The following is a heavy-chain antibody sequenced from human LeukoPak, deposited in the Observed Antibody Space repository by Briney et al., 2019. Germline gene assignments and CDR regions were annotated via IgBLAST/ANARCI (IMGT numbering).Heavy chain of an antibody. Sequence: SETLSLTCTVSGGSISRRTYYWGWIRQPPGKGLEWIGSIYYSGNTYSNPSLRSRVTISVDTSKTQFSLRLNSVTAADTAVYYCARLDYSNFWFDPWGQGTLVTVSS. J-gene: IGHJ5*02. V-gene: IGHV4-39*01. CDR1: GGSISRRTYY. D-gene: IGHD4-11*01. CDR2: IYYSGNT. CDR3: ARLDYSNFWFDP.